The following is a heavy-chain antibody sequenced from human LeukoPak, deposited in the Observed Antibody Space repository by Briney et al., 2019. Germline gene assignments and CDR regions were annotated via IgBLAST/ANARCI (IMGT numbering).Heavy chain of an antibody. CDR2: IFGSGGST. J-gene: IGHJ4*02. Sequence: GGSLRLSCAAFGFTFSSYAMYWVRQAPGKGLEWVSGIFGSGGSTHYADSVNGRFTISRDNSKNTVYLQMNSLRAEDTAVYYCAKTTTGYSSGRFPGWPVDYWGQGTLVTVSS. V-gene: IGHV3-23*01. CDR1: GFTFSSYA. D-gene: IGHD6-19*01. CDR3: AKTTTGYSSGRFPGWPVDY.